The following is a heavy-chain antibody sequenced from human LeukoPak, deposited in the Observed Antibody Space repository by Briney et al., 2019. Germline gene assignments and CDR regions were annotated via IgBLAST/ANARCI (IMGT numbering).Heavy chain of an antibody. D-gene: IGHD3-16*02. J-gene: IGHJ4*02. CDR2: INAGNGNT. Sequence: ASVKVSCKASGYTFTSYAMHWVRQAPGQRLEWMGWINAGNGNTKYSQKFQGRVTITRDTSASTAYMELSSLRSEDTAVYYCARGATHKEGRLGELSFPFDYWGQGTLVTVSS. CDR1: GYTFTSYA. V-gene: IGHV1-3*01. CDR3: ARGATHKEGRLGELSFPFDY.